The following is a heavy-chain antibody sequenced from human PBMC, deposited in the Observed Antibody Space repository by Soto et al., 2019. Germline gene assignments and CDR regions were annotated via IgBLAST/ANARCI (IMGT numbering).Heavy chain of an antibody. V-gene: IGHV3-74*01. Sequence: GGSLRLSCAASGFTFSSYWMHWVRQAPGKGLVWVSRINSDGSSTSYADSVKGRFTISRDNAKNTLYLQMNSLRAEDTAVYYCAKGGSFMDRRSYYFDYWGQGTLVTVSS. D-gene: IGHD1-26*01. J-gene: IGHJ4*02. CDR1: GFTFSSYW. CDR3: AKGGSFMDRRSYYFDY. CDR2: INSDGSST.